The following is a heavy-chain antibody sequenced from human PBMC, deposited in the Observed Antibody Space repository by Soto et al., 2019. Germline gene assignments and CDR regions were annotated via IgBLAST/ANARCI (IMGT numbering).Heavy chain of an antibody. J-gene: IGHJ6*02. CDR3: VKDKSNEELSIYYYNGLDV. CDR1: GFTFSSYA. D-gene: IGHD3-16*02. V-gene: IGHV3-30-3*01. Sequence: PGGSLRLSCAASGFTFSSYAMHWVRQAPGKGLEWVAVISYDGSNKYYADSVKGRFTISRDNAKNSLYLQMNSLRADDTAVYYCVKDKSNEELSIYYYNGLDVWGQGTTVTVSS. CDR2: ISYDGSNK.